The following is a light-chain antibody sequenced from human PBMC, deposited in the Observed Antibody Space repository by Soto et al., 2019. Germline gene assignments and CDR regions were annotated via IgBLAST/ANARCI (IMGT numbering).Light chain of an antibody. CDR1: SSNIGAGYD. CDR2: GNG. Sequence: QSVLAQPPSVSGAPGQKVTISCTGSSSNIGAGYDLHWYQQLPGTAPKLLIYGNGNRPSGIPDRFSGSKSGTSASLAITGLQAEDEADYYCQSYDTSLSGSEVFGTGTKVTVL. CDR3: QSYDTSLSGSEV. V-gene: IGLV1-40*01. J-gene: IGLJ1*01.